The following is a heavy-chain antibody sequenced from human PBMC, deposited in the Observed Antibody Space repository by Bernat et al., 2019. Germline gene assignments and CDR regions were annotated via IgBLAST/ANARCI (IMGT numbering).Heavy chain of an antibody. CDR1: GFTFSTYS. CDR3: ARDKDYAFDI. J-gene: IGHJ3*02. Sequence: EVQLVESGGGLVQPGGSLRLSCAASGFTFSTYSMNWVRQAPGKGLEWVSYINSGGDNIWYAASVKGRFTISRDSAKNSLYLQMNSLRDEDTAFYYCARDKDYAFDIWGQGTMVTVSP. D-gene: IGHD3/OR15-3a*01. V-gene: IGHV3-48*02. CDR2: INSGGDNI.